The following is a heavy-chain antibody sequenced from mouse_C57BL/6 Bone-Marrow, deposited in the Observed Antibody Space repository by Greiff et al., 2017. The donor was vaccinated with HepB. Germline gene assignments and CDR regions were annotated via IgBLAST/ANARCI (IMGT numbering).Heavy chain of an antibody. CDR2: IDPSDCYT. CDR1: GYTFTSYW. Sequence: QVQLKQPGAELVRPGTSVKLSCKASGYTFTSYWMHWVKQRPGQGLEWIGGIDPSDCYTKYNQKFKGKATLTVDKTSSTAYMQLSSLTSDDSAVYYCARLEISGLWYFDDWGKGTTVTVSS. CDR3: ARLEISGLWYFDD. J-gene: IGHJ2*01. D-gene: IGHD3-2*02. V-gene: IGHV1-59*01.